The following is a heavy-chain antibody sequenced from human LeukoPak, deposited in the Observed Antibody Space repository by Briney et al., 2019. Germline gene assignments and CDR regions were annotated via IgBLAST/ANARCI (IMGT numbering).Heavy chain of an antibody. CDR2: INTNTGKP. CDR1: GYTFISYA. CDR3: AGDILTGPDAYYYGMDV. Sequence: GASVKVSCKASGYTFISYAMNWVRQAPGQGFEWMGWINTNTGKPTYAQSFTGRFVFSLDTSVSTTYLQISSLKADDTAVYYCAGDILTGPDAYYYGMDVWGQGTTVTVSS. J-gene: IGHJ6*02. V-gene: IGHV7-4-1*02. D-gene: IGHD3-9*01.